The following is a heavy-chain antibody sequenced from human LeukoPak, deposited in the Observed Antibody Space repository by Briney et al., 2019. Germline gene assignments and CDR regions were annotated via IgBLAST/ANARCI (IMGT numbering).Heavy chain of an antibody. CDR3: AKSYSGSYYVIDY. Sequence: GGSLRLSCAASGFTFSGYAIHWVRQAPGKGLEWVALISYDGSNKYYADSVKGRFTISRDNSKNTLHLQMNSLRTEDTAVYYCAKSYSGSYYVIDYWGQGTLVTVSS. J-gene: IGHJ4*02. D-gene: IGHD1-26*01. CDR1: GFTFSGYA. V-gene: IGHV3-30-3*02. CDR2: ISYDGSNK.